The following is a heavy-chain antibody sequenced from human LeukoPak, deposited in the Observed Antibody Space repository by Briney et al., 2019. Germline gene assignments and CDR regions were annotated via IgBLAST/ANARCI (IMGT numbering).Heavy chain of an antibody. CDR2: ISGSGGST. D-gene: IGHD6-19*01. CDR3: AKDKRIRSGYSSGWYYFDY. CDR1: GFTFSSYA. Sequence: PGGSLRLSCAASGFTFSSYAMSWVRQAPGKGLEWVSAISGSGGSTYYADSVKGRFTISRDNSKNTLYLQMNSLRAEDTAVYYCAKDKRIRSGYSSGWYYFDYWGQGTLVTVSS. J-gene: IGHJ4*02. V-gene: IGHV3-23*01.